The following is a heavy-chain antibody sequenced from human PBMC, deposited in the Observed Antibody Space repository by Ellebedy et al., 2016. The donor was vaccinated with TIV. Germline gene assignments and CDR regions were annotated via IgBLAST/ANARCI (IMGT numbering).Heavy chain of an antibody. V-gene: IGHV3-23*01. CDR2: MAEYDGRT. D-gene: IGHD7-27*01. Sequence: PGGSLRLSCAASGFIFSNYVTAWVRQVPGKGLEWVSAMAEYDGRTFYADSVRGRFTISRDNSGNTLFLHMKSLRAEDTAIYYCTKRAENWGFFDYWGQGARVTVSS. CDR3: TKRAENWGFFDY. CDR1: GFIFSNYV. J-gene: IGHJ4*02.